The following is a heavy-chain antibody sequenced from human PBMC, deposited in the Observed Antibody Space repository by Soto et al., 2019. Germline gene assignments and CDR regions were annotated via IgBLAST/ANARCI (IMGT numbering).Heavy chain of an antibody. D-gene: IGHD1-7*01. J-gene: IGHJ4*02. CDR1: GFTFSSYG. V-gene: IGHV3-33*08. Sequence: GSLRLSCAASGFTFSSYGMHWVRQAPGKGLEWVAVIWYDGSNKYYADSVKGRFTISRDNSKNTLYLQMNSLRAEDTAVYYCAREGLITGTTTSFDYWGQGSLVTVSS. CDR2: IWYDGSNK. CDR3: AREGLITGTTTSFDY.